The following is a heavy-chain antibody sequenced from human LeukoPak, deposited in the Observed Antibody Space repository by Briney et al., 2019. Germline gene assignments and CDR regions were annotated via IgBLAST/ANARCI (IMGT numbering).Heavy chain of an antibody. J-gene: IGHJ6*02. CDR3: AGDTSAPYYYGMDV. Sequence: SETLSLTCTVSGGSISSYYWSWIRQPPGKGLEWIGYIYYSGSTDYNPSLKSRVTISVDTSKNQFSLKLSSVTAADTAVYYCAGDTSAPYYYGMDVWGQGTTVTVSS. V-gene: IGHV4-59*01. CDR2: IYYSGST. CDR1: GGSISSYY. D-gene: IGHD3-16*01.